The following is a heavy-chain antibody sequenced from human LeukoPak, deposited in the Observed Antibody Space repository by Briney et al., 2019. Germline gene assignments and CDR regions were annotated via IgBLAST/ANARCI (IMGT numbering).Heavy chain of an antibody. CDR3: ARVGYCSGGSCYSDYYYAMDV. V-gene: IGHV4-59*01. D-gene: IGHD2-15*01. CDR2: IFYTGIT. J-gene: IGHJ6*02. CDR1: GGSISTYY. Sequence: SETLSLTCTVSGGSISTYYWSWIRQPPGKGLEWIGYIFYTGITNRNPSLRSRVTISVDTSKNRFSLNLNSVTAADTAVYYCARVGYCSGGSCYSDYYYAMDVWGQGTTVTVS.